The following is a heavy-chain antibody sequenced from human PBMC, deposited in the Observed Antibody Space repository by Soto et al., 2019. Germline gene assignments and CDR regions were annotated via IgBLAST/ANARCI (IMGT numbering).Heavy chain of an antibody. D-gene: IGHD3-22*01. Sequence: EVQLLESGGGLVQPGGSLRLSCAASGFTFSSYAMSWVRQAPGKGLEWVSAISGSGGSTYYADSVKGRFTISRDNSKNTLYLQMNSLRADDTAVYYCAKDVRRVVIRHSKKSPFDYWGQGTLVTVSS. CDR1: GFTFSSYA. CDR2: ISGSGGST. J-gene: IGHJ4*02. CDR3: AKDVRRVVIRHSKKSPFDY. V-gene: IGHV3-23*01.